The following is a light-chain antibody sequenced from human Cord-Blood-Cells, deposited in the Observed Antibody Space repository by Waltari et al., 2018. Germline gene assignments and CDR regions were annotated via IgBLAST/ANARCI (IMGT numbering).Light chain of an antibody. CDR3: MKALQTPYT. J-gene: IGKJ2*01. Sequence: EIAITQTPLSMLVTPGDPSSSSGRFSQSLLHSNGYNYLYWYLQKPGQSPQLLIYLGSNRDSGVPDRFSGSGSGTDCTLKISRVEAEDVGVYYCMKALQTPYTFGQGTKLEIK. CDR1: QSLLHSNGYNY. CDR2: LGS. V-gene: IGKV2-28*01.